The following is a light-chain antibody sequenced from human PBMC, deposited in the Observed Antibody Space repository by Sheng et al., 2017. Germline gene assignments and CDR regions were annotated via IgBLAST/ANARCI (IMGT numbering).Light chain of an antibody. CDR2: DNN. Sequence: QSVLTQPPSVSGAPGQRVTISCTGNNSNIGAGFDVLWYQQLPGAAPKLLIYDNNNRPSGVPDRFSGSKSGTSASLAITGLQAEDEADYYCQSYDGSLSASLFGGGTKVTVL. CDR3: QSYDGSLSASL. V-gene: IGLV1-40*01. J-gene: IGLJ2*01. CDR1: NSNIGAGFD.